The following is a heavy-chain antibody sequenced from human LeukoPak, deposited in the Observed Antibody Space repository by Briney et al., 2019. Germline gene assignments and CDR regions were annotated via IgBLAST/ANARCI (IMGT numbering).Heavy chain of an antibody. CDR2: VIPILGLA. CDR3: ARERNSYYYDRSGYHLDASDL. D-gene: IGHD3-22*01. J-gene: IGHJ3*01. V-gene: IGHV1-69*04. Sequence: SVKVSCKASGGTISSYPITWVRQAPGQGLEWMGRVIPILGLANYAQKFQGRVTITADKSTSTAYMELSSLRSEDTAVYYCARERNSYYYDRSGYHLDASDLWGQGTMVTVSS. CDR1: GGTISSYP.